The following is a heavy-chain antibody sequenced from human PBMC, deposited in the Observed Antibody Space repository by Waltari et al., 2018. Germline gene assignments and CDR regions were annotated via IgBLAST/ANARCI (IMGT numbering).Heavy chain of an antibody. Sequence: EVQLVETGGGLIQPGGSLRLSCAASGFTVSSNYMSWVRQAPGKGLEWVSVIYSGGSTYYADSVKGRFTISRDNSKNTLYLQMNSLRAEDTAVYYCARATYCGGDCYGGFDYWGQGTLVTVSS. CDR2: IYSGGST. CDR1: GFTVSSNY. CDR3: ARATYCGGDCYGGFDY. D-gene: IGHD2-21*01. J-gene: IGHJ4*02. V-gene: IGHV3-53*02.